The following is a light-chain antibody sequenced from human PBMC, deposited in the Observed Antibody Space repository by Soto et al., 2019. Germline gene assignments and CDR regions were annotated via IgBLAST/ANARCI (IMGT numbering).Light chain of an antibody. Sequence: QSVLTQPPSASGTPGQRVTISCSGSNSNIGRNTVNWYQQFPGKAPKLMIYDVSNRPSGVSNRFSGSKSGNTASLTISGLQAEDEADYYCSSYTSSSTWVFGGGTKLTVL. CDR3: SSYTSSSTWV. J-gene: IGLJ3*02. CDR1: NSNIGRNT. V-gene: IGLV2-14*01. CDR2: DVS.